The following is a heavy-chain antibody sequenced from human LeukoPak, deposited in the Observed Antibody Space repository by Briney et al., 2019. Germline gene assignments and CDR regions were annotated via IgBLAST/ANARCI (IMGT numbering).Heavy chain of an antibody. CDR2: IYYSGST. CDR1: GGSISSTSYY. J-gene: IGHJ4*02. D-gene: IGHD2-15*01. Sequence: SETLSLTCTVSGGSISSTSYYWGWIRQPPGKGLEWIGSIYYSGSTYSNPSLKSRLTISVDTSKNQFSLKLSSVTAADTAVYYCASLLMSARGPYFDYWGQGALVTVSS. V-gene: IGHV4-39*07. CDR3: ASLLMSARGPYFDY.